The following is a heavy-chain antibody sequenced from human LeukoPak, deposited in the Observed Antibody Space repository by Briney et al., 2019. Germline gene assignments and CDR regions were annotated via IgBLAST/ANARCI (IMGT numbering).Heavy chain of an antibody. Sequence: AGRSLRLSCAASGFTFDDYAMNWVRQAPGKGLEWVSGITWNSGSTVYAGSVKGRFTISRDNAKNSLYLQMNSLRAEDTALYYCAKDTRYSYGYGMDVWGQGTTVTVSS. J-gene: IGHJ6*02. CDR3: AKDTRYSYGYGMDV. CDR2: ITWNSGST. CDR1: GFTFDDYA. V-gene: IGHV3-9*01. D-gene: IGHD5-18*01.